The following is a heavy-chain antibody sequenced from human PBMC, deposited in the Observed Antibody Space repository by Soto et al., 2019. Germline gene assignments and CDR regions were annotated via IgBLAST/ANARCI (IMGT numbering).Heavy chain of an antibody. CDR2: IKEDGSEK. CDR3: ARDYDSSGYFLHYFDY. J-gene: IGHJ4*02. Sequence: GGSLRLSCAASGFTFSSYSMSWVRQAPGKGLEWVVNIKEDGSEKYSVDSVKGRFIISRDNAKNSMSLQMNNLRAEDTAVYYCARDYDSSGYFLHYFDYWGQGTRVTVSS. CDR1: GFTFSSYS. D-gene: IGHD3-22*01. V-gene: IGHV3-7*03.